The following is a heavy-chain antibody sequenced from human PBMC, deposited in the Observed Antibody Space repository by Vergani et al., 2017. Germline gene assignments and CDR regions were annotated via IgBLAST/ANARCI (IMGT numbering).Heavy chain of an antibody. D-gene: IGHD2-15*01. V-gene: IGHV1-46*02. Sequence: QVQLVQSGAAVKKPGASAKVSCTASGYIFKNYYMHWLRLAPGQGFQWMGVVHFVTGAATSPQKFEGRITMTRDTSTATFYMDLSSLKYEDTAIYYCAIAIGYCTSGSCRPYYFDLLGQGTLVTVSS. J-gene: IGHJ4*02. CDR1: GYIFKNYY. CDR2: VHFVTGAA. CDR3: AIAIGYCTSGSCRPYYFDL.